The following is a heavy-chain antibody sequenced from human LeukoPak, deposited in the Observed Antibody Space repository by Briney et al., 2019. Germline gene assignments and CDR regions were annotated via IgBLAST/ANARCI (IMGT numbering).Heavy chain of an antibody. CDR2: INPADSDT. D-gene: IGHD1-14*01. Sequence: GESLKISCKGSGYTFTNNWIGWVRQMPGKGLEWVGIINPADSDTRYSPSFQGRVTISADKSITTAYLQWTSLKASDTAIYYCAKTLGARYYFDSWGQGTLVTVSS. V-gene: IGHV5-51*01. J-gene: IGHJ4*02. CDR1: GYTFTNNW. CDR3: AKTLGARYYFDS.